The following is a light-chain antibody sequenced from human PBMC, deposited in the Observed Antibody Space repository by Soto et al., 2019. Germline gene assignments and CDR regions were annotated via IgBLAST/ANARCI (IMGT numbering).Light chain of an antibody. J-gene: IGKJ5*01. CDR2: GAS. CDR3: QQYNNWPIT. Sequence: EKVMTQSRSTLSVSPGERATLACRASQSVSSNLAWYQQKHGQAPRALIYGASTRATGIPATFSGSGYGTEFTLTISSLQSEDFAVYFCQQYNNWPITFGQGTRLEIK. CDR1: QSVSSN. V-gene: IGKV3-15*01.